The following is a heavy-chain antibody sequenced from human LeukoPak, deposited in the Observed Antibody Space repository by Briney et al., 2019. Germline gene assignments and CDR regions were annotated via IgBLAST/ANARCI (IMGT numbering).Heavy chain of an antibody. CDR2: IYPCDSDT. J-gene: IGHJ6*03. CDR3: ARQYSGYDYYMDV. V-gene: IGHV5-51*01. CDR1: GYSFTNYW. D-gene: IGHD5-12*01. Sequence: GESLKISCKGSGYSFTNYWIGWVRQMPGKGLEWMGIIYPCDSDTRYSPSFQGQVTISADKSISTAYLQWSSLKASDSAMYYCARQYSGYDYYMDVWGEGTTVTVSS.